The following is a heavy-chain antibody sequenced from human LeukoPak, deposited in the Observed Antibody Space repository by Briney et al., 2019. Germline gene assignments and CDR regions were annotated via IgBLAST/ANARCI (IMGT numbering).Heavy chain of an antibody. D-gene: IGHD6-13*01. J-gene: IGHJ4*02. Sequence: LETLSLTCVVYGGSFSVYYWSWIRQPPGKGLEWIGEVNDSGSTNYSPSLKSRVTLSVDTSENQFSLKLSSVTAADTAVYYCARGRGIAAAIDYWGQGTLVTVSS. V-gene: IGHV4-34*01. CDR1: GGSFSVYY. CDR2: VNDSGST. CDR3: ARGRGIAAAIDY.